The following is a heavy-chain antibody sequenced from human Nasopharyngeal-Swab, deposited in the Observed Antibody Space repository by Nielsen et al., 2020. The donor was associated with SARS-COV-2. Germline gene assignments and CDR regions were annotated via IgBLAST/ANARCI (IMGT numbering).Heavy chain of an antibody. Sequence: SETLSLTCTVSGVSISSQYWSWIRQPPGKGLEWIGSNYYSGNTYYNPSLKSRVTISVDTSNNQFSLKVTSVTAADTAIYFCARGVELFDEWGQGTLVTVSS. D-gene: IGHD1-7*01. V-gene: IGHV4-59*11. CDR2: NYYSGNT. CDR1: GVSISSQY. J-gene: IGHJ4*02. CDR3: ARGVELFDE.